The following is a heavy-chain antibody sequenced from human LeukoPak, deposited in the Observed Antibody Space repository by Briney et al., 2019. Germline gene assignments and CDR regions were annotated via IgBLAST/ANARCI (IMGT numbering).Heavy chain of an antibody. CDR2: SKQSGST. Sequence: PSETLSLTCAVYGGSFSGYYWSWIRQPPGKGLEWIGESKQSGSTKYNPSLTSRVTISVDTSKNHFSQNLGSVTAADTAVYYCARDPIRERDDYWGQGTLVTVSS. D-gene: IGHD3-9*01. CDR1: GGSFSGYY. J-gene: IGHJ4*02. V-gene: IGHV4-34*01. CDR3: ARDPIRERDDY.